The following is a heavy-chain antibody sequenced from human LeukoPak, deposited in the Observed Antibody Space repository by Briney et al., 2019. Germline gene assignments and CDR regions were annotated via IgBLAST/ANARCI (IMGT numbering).Heavy chain of an antibody. CDR2: INTYNGNT. J-gene: IGHJ5*02. V-gene: IGHV1-18*01. CDR3: ARDYGSGIPQSWFDP. Sequence: ASVKVSCKASGYTFTSYGISWVRQAPGQGLEWMGWINTYNGNTNYAQIFQGRVTMTTDTSTSTAYMELRSLRSDDTAVYYCARDYGSGIPQSWFDPWGQGTLVTVSS. CDR1: GYTFTSYG. D-gene: IGHD3-10*01.